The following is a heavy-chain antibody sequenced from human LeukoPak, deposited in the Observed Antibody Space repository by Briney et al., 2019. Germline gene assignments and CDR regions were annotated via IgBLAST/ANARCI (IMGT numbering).Heavy chain of an antibody. CDR1: GYIFTNFG. D-gene: IGHD3-10*01. Sequence: ASVKVSCKTSGYIFTNFGVAWVRQAPGHGLEWLGWVSSFNGNTNYAENLQGRVTMTTDASTSTAYMELRSLRSDDTALYFCARGGSRSRRGDDAFDIWGQGTMVTVSS. J-gene: IGHJ3*02. V-gene: IGHV1-18*01. CDR2: VSSFNGNT. CDR3: ARGGSRSRRGDDAFDI.